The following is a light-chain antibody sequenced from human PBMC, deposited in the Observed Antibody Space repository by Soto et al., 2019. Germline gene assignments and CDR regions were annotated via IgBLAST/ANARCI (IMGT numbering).Light chain of an antibody. J-gene: IGKJ4*01. V-gene: IGKV3-11*01. Sequence: ETVLTQSPATLSLSPGERATLSCRASQSVKTYLAWYQQKPGQVPRLLIYDASNRATGIPARFSGSGSGTDFTLTISSLAPEDFAVYDCHSRSSWHPFLTFGGGTKVEIK. CDR1: QSVKTY. CDR2: DAS. CDR3: HSRSSWHPFLT.